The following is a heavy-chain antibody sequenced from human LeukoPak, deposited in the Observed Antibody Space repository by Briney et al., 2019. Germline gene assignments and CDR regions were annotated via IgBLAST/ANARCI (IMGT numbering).Heavy chain of an antibody. V-gene: IGHV3-7*01. CDR2: IKQDGSEK. J-gene: IGHJ6*02. Sequence: PGGSLRLSCAASGFTFSSYWMSWVRQAPGKGLEWVANIKQDGSEKYYVDSVKGRFTISRDNAKNPLYLQMNTLRVEDTAVYYCTRDLMDYDVSTGLHHYYMDVWGQGTTVTVSS. CDR1: GFTFSSYW. D-gene: IGHD3-9*01. CDR3: TRDLMDYDVSTGLHHYYMDV.